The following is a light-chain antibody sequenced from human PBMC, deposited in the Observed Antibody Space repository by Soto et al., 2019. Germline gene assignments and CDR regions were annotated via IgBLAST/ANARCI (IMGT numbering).Light chain of an antibody. J-gene: IGKJ5*01. CDR2: GAS. Sequence: EIVLTQSPGTLSLSPGERATLSCRASQSVSSYLAWYQQKPGQAPRLLIYGASSRATGIPDRFSGSGSGTDFTLTISRLEPEDFAVYYCQQYGSSIITFGQGTRLEIK. V-gene: IGKV3-20*01. CDR1: QSVSSY. CDR3: QQYGSSIIT.